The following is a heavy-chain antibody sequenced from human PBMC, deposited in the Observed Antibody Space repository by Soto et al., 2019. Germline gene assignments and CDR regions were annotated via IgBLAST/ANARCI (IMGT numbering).Heavy chain of an antibody. CDR2: VGGSGGST. CDR1: GFTFSSYA. Sequence: PGGSLRLSCAASGFTFSSYAMSWVRQAPGKGLEWVSAVGGSGGSTYYADSVKGRFTISRDNSKSTLYLQMNSLRAEDTAVYYCAKDARARYSSGYWGQGTLVTVSS. V-gene: IGHV3-23*01. CDR3: AKDARARYSSGY. D-gene: IGHD6-19*01. J-gene: IGHJ4*02.